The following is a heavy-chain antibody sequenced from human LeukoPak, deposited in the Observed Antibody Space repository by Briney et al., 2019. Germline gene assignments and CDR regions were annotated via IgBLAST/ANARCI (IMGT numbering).Heavy chain of an antibody. D-gene: IGHD5/OR15-5a*01. CDR2: INPTSGGT. V-gene: IGHV1-2*02. CDR1: GYTFIGYY. CDR3: ARLVGLSTTASY. Sequence: ASVTVSCKASGYTFIGYYLHWVRQAPGQGLEWMGWINPTSGGTNYPQKFQDRVTMTRDTSINTAYMELNSLTSDDTAVYYCARLVGLSTTASYWGQGTLVIVSS. J-gene: IGHJ4*02.